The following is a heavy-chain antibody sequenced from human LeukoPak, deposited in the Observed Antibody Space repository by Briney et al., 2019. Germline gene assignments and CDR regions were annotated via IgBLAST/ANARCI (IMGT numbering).Heavy chain of an antibody. CDR1: GFTFGIYS. CDR2: VSNSSSTI. CDR3: ARGVRRFLEWVSMDV. V-gene: IGHV3-48*01. J-gene: IGHJ6*03. D-gene: IGHD3-3*01. Sequence: GGSLRLSCAASGFTFGIYSMNWVRQAPGKGLEWVSYVSNSSSTIYYADSVKGRFTISRDNAKNSLYLQMNSLRAEDTAVYYCARGVRRFLEWVSMDVWGKGTTVTVSS.